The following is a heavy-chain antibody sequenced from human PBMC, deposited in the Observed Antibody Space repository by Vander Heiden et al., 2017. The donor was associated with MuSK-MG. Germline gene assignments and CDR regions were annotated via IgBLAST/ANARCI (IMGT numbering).Heavy chain of an antibody. CDR2: ISYDGSNK. Sequence: QVQLVESGGGVVQPGRSLRLSCAASGFTFSSSGMHWVRQTPGKGLEWVAVISYDGSNKYYADSGKGRFTISRDNSKNMLDLQMNSLRPEDTAVYYCVKRGIAVAGTKECWFDPWGQGTLVTVSS. CDR1: GFTFSSSG. J-gene: IGHJ5*02. V-gene: IGHV3-30*18. D-gene: IGHD6-19*01. CDR3: VKRGIAVAGTKECWFDP.